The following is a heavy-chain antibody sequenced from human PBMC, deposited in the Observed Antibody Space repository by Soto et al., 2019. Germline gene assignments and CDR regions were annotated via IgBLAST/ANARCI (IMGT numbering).Heavy chain of an antibody. CDR2: INPKFGDT. D-gene: IGHD3-10*01. V-gene: IGHV1-2*02. CDR1: GYTFTAYY. CDR3: ARNMDYYYGPGSGNGHGF. Sequence: QVQLVQSGAEVKEPGDSVRVSCEASGYTFTAYYIHWVRQAPGPGLEWMGWINPKFGDTTYAQDFQGRGSMTRDMSISTVYMELSRLTSDDTAIYYCARNMDYYYGPGSGNGHGFWGQGTTVTVFS. J-gene: IGHJ6*02.